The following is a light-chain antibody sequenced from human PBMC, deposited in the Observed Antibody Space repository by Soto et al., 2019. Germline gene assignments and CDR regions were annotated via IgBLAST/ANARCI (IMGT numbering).Light chain of an antibody. CDR1: QSLSNNIY. V-gene: IGKV3-20*01. J-gene: IGKJ1*01. Sequence: EIVLTQSPGTLSXXXXXXXXXXXXXXQSLSNNIYLAWYQQKPGQAPRLLIYGASSRATGIPNRFSGSGSGTDFTLTISSLQPEDFATYYCQQSYSTPRTFGQGTKVDIK. CDR3: QQSYSTPRT. CDR2: GAS.